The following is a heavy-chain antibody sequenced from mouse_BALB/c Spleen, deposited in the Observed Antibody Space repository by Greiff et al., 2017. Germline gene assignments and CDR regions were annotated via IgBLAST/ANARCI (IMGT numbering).Heavy chain of an antibody. CDR1: GYTFTSYT. J-gene: IGHJ4*01. CDR3: ARSDYYAMDY. V-gene: IGHV1-4*01. Sequence: LVESGAELARPGASVKMSCKASGYTFTSYTMHWVKQRPGQGLEWIGYINPSSGYTNYNQKFKDKATLTADKSSSTAYMQLSSLTSEDSAVYYCARSDYYAMDYWGQGTSVTVSS. CDR2: INPSSGYT.